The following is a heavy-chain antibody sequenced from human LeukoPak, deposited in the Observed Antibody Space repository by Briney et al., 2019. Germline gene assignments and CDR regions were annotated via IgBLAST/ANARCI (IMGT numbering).Heavy chain of an antibody. CDR1: GFTFSTSA. D-gene: IGHD3-3*01. V-gene: IGHV3-21*01. CDR3: AREPFWSGYYSNLHFDY. CDR2: ISGSGKYI. Sequence: GGSLRLSCAASGFTFSTSAVNWVRQAPGKGLEWVSCISGSGKYIYYADSVKGRFTISRDNAKNSLYLQMNSLRAEDTAVYYCAREPFWSGYYSNLHFDYWGQGTLVTVSS. J-gene: IGHJ4*02.